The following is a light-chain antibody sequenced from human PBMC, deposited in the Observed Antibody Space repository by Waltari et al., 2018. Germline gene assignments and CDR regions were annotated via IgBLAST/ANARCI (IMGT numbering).Light chain of an antibody. CDR3: QQYYSYLGT. CDR1: HGISSY. J-gene: IGKJ1*01. Sequence: AIRMTQSPSSFSASTGDRVTITCRASHGISSYLACYQQKPGKAPKLLSYAASTLQSGVPSRFSGSGSGTDFTLTISCLQSEDFATYYCQQYYSYLGTFGQGTKVEIK. V-gene: IGKV1-8*01. CDR2: AAS.